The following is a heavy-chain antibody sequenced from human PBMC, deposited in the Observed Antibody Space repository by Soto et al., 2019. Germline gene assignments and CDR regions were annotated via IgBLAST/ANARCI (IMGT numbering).Heavy chain of an antibody. CDR3: ARGGSGYHPYDY. CDR2: IYSGGGP. CDR1: GGSINSGTYF. J-gene: IGHJ4*02. V-gene: IGHV4-39*02. D-gene: IGHD3-22*01. Sequence: PSETLSLTCTVSGGSINSGTYFWGWIRQPPGKGLEWIGSIYSGGGPYYNPSLKSRVTVSGDTSKNNFSLNLTSVTAADTAVYYCARGGSGYHPYDYWGQGTLVTVSS.